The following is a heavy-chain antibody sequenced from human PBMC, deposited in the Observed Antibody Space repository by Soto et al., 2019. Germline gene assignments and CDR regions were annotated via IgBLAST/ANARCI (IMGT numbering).Heavy chain of an antibody. CDR1: GYTFTSYG. J-gene: IGHJ4*02. Sequence: GASVKVSCKASGYTFTSYGISWVRQAPGQGPEWMGWISAYNGNTNYAQKLQGRVTMTTDTSTSTAYMELRSLRSDDTAVYYCAREGDYGGNGYPFDYWGQGTLVTVSS. D-gene: IGHD4-17*01. CDR3: AREGDYGGNGYPFDY. CDR2: ISAYNGNT. V-gene: IGHV1-18*01.